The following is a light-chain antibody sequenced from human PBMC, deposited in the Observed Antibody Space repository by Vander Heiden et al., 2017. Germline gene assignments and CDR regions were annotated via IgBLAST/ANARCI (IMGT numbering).Light chain of an antibody. V-gene: IGKV3-11*01. CDR3: QQRSNWPIT. J-gene: IGKJ3*01. CDR1: QSVSSY. CDR2: DAS. Sequence: DIVLTQSPATLSLSPGERATLSCRASQSVSSYLAWYQQKPGQAPRLLMYDASNRATGVPARFSGSGSGTDFTLTISSLEPEDFAVYYWQQRSNWPITFGPGTKVDIK.